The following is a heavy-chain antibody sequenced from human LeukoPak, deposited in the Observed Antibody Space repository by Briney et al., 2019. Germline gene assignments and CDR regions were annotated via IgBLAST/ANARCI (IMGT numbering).Heavy chain of an antibody. J-gene: IGHJ4*02. D-gene: IGHD3-22*01. CDR3: ASLSYYDSSGYSGAYYYFDY. CDR1: GGSISSSSYY. Sequence: SETLSLTCTVSGGSISSSSYYWGWIRQPPGKGLEWIGSIYYRGSTYYNPSLKSRVTISVDTSKNQVSLKLSSVTAADTAVYYCASLSYYDSSGYSGAYYYFDYWGQGTLVTVSS. CDR2: IYYRGST. V-gene: IGHV4-39*01.